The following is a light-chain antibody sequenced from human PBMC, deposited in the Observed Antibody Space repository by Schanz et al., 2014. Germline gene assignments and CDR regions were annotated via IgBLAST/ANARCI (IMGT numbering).Light chain of an antibody. CDR2: GAS. Sequence: EIVMTQSPATLSVSPGERATLSCRASQSVSSNLAWFQQKPGQAPRLLIYGASTRATGLPARFSGSGSGTEFTLTISSLQSEDFAVYYCQQYGSSPFTFGPGTKVDIK. J-gene: IGKJ3*01. V-gene: IGKV3-15*01. CDR1: QSVSSN. CDR3: QQYGSSPFT.